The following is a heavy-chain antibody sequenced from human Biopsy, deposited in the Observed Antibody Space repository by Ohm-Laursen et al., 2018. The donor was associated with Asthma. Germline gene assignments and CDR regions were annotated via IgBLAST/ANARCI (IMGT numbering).Heavy chain of an antibody. D-gene: IGHD5-12*01. CDR1: GFMFRSFG. CDR3: AKRRGYSGRDNDY. J-gene: IGHJ4*02. V-gene: IGHV3-30*18. Sequence: SLRLSCAASGFMFRSFGMHWVRQAPGKGLEGVAVISYDGNHKFYEDSVKGRFTISRDNSKNTLYLQMNSLRTEDTAVYYCAKRRGYSGRDNDYWGQGTLVIVSS. CDR2: ISYDGNHK.